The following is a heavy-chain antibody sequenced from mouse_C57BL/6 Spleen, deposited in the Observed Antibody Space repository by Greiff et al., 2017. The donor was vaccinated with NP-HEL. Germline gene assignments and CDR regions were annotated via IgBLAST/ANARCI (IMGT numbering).Heavy chain of an antibody. D-gene: IGHD2-14*01. CDR3: ARDRVHYYAMDY. CDR2: ISYDGSN. Sequence: DVKLVESGPGLVKPSQSLSLTCSVTGYSITSGYYWNWIRQFPGNKLEWMGYISYDGSNNYNPSLKNRISITRDTSKNQFFLKLNSVTTEDTATYYCARDRVHYYAMDYWGQGTSVTVSS. J-gene: IGHJ4*01. CDR1: GYSITSGYY. V-gene: IGHV3-6*01.